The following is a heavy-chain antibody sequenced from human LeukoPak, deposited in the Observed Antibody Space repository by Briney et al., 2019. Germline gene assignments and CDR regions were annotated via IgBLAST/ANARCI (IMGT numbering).Heavy chain of an antibody. CDR2: INPNSGGT. V-gene: IGHV1-2*02. D-gene: IGHD5-18*01. Sequence: ASVKVSCKAPGYTFTGYYIHWVRQAPGQGLEWMGWINPNSGGTNYAQKFQGRVTMTRDTSISTAYMELSRLRADDTAVYYCARGSFSADAPLVLDYFHHWGQGTLVTDSS. CDR3: ARGSFSADAPLVLDYFHH. CDR1: GYTFTGYY. J-gene: IGHJ1*01.